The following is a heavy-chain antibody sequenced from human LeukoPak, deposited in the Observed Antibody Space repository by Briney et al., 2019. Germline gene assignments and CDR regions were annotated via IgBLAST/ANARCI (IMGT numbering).Heavy chain of an antibody. CDR2: IKSKTDGGTT. J-gene: IGHJ4*02. CDR3: TTPMVRGVINNY. V-gene: IGHV3-15*01. CDR1: GFTFSSSA. D-gene: IGHD3-10*01. Sequence: GGSLRLSCAASGFTFSSSAMNWVRQAPGKGLEWVGRIKSKTDGGTTDYAAPVKGRFTISRDDSKNTLYLQMNSLKTEDTAVYYCTTPMVRGVINNYWGQGTLVTVSS.